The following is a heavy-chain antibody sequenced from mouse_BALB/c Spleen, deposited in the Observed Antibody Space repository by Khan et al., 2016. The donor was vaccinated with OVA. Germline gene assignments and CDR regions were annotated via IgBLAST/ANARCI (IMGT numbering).Heavy chain of an antibody. CDR3: ACVCGGSFKY. CDR2: ISYSGNT. V-gene: IGHV3-2*02. J-gene: IGHJ2*01. Sequence: EVQLQESGPGLVKPSQSLSLTCTVTGHSITSDYAWNWIRQFPGNKLEWMGYISYSGNTKYNPSLKSRISITRDTSKNQFFLQLNSVTTEDTATYNCACVCGGSFKYWGQGTTLTVSS. CDR1: GHSITSDYA.